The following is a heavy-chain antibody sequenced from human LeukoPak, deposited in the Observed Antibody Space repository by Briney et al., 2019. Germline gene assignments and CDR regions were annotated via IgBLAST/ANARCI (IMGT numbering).Heavy chain of an antibody. D-gene: IGHD2-2*01. Sequence: GGSLRLSCAASGFTFSDYAMSWVRQAPGKGLEWVSAISGSGGSTYYADSVKGRFTISRDNSKNTLYLQVNSLRAEDTAVYYCARGTSGFDYWGQGTLVTVSS. CDR2: ISGSGGST. V-gene: IGHV3-23*01. CDR1: GFTFSDYA. J-gene: IGHJ4*02. CDR3: ARGTSGFDY.